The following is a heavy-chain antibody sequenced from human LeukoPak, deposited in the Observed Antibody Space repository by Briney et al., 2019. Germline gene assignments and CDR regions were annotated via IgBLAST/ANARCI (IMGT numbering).Heavy chain of an antibody. D-gene: IGHD6-19*01. CDR3: ARAIAVAEGY. CDR1: GFTFNSYS. V-gene: IGHV3-21*01. J-gene: IGHJ4*02. Sequence: PGGSLRLSCAASGFTFNSYSMNWVRQAPGKGLEWVSYISGGSGYIYYADSVKGRFAISRDNAKNSLYLQMNSLRAEDTAVYYCARAIAVAEGYWGQGTLVTVSS. CDR2: ISGGSGYI.